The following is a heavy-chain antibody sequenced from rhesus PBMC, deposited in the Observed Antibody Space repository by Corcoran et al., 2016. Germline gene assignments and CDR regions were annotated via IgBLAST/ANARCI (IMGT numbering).Heavy chain of an antibody. CDR3: VRDWNSYGNYDY. Sequence: QVQLQESGPGVLKPSEPLSLTCAVSGVSISDSHRCIWIRHPSGKGLEWFGYMNGSSPNTNNNPPLQSRVIISKDTAKNQFSVKLSSVTAADTAVYYCVRDWNSYGNYDYWGQGVLVAVSS. D-gene: IGHD4-17*01. V-gene: IGHV4S10*01. CDR2: MNGSSPNT. J-gene: IGHJ4*01. CDR1: GVSISDSHR.